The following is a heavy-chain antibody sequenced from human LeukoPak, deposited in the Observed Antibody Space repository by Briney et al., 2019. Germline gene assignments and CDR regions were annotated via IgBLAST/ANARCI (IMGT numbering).Heavy chain of an antibody. V-gene: IGHV3-7*01. J-gene: IGHJ6*03. D-gene: IGHD6-13*01. CDR1: GFTFSSYW. Sequence: PGGSLRLSCAASGFTFSSYWMSWVRQAPGKGLEWVANIKQDGSEKYYVDSVKGRFTISRDNATDSLYLQMNSLRAEDTAVYYCARVIADYYYYYYMDVWGKGTTVTVSS. CDR2: IKQDGSEK. CDR3: ARVIADYYYYYYMDV.